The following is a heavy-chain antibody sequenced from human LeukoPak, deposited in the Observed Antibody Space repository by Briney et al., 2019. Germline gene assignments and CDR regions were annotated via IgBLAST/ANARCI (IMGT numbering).Heavy chain of an antibody. CDR1: GFTFSTYD. V-gene: IGHV3-48*02. CDR2: ISSSGSTI. D-gene: IGHD1-26*01. Sequence: GGSLRLSCAASGFTFSTYDMNWVRQAPGKGLEWVSYISSSGSTIYYADSVKGRFTISRDNSKNTVYLQINSLRDEDTAVYYCARERQLGATPFDYWGQGSQVTVSS. CDR3: ARERQLGATPFDY. J-gene: IGHJ4*02.